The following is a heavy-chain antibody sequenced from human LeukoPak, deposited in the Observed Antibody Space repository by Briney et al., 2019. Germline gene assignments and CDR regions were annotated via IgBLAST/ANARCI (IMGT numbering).Heavy chain of an antibody. J-gene: IGHJ4*02. CDR3: VRVPPRTTNYAY. Sequence: ASVKVSCTASGYTFISYGINWVRQATGQGLEWMGWMNPNSSNTGYAQKFQGRVTMTRNTSIGTAYMELSSLRSEDTAIYYCVRVPPRTTNYAYWGQGTLVTVSS. CDR2: MNPNSSNT. CDR1: GYTFISYG. V-gene: IGHV1-8*01. D-gene: IGHD1-14*01.